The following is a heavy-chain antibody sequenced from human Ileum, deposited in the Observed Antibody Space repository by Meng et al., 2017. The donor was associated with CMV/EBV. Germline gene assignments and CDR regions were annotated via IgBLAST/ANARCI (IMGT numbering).Heavy chain of an antibody. V-gene: IGHV3-30*02. CDR2: IGSDGSNK. Sequence: GESLKISCAVSGFTFTIYGMHWVRQTPGKGLEWVAFIGSDGSNKYYADSVRGRFTISRDNSKNTLDLQMNSLRPEDTAVCYCARDGIRGADAWGQGTTVTVSS. J-gene: IGHJ6*02. CDR1: GFTFTIYG. CDR3: ARDGIRGADA. D-gene: IGHD3-3*02.